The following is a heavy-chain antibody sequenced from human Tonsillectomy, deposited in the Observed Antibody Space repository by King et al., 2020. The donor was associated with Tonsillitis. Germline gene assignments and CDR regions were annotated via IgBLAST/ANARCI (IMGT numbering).Heavy chain of an antibody. CDR1: VGSFSGYY. CDR3: ARGGYYDILTGYQDSFDI. CDR2: INYSGST. J-gene: IGHJ3*02. V-gene: IGHV4-34*01. D-gene: IGHD3-9*01. Sequence: VQLQQWGAGLLKPSETLSLTCAVYVGSFSGYYWTWIRQPPGKGLEWIGEINYSGSTNYNPSLKSRLTISVDTSKNQFSLKLSSVTAADTAVYYCARGGYYDILTGYQDSFDIWGRGTKVTVSS.